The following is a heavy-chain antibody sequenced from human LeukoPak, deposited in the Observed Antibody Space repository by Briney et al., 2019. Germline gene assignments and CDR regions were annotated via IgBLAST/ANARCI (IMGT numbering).Heavy chain of an antibody. J-gene: IGHJ3*02. D-gene: IGHD3-22*01. V-gene: IGHV1-2*06. CDR3: ASFQDSSGYRGAFDI. CDR1: GYTFTGYY. CDR2: INPNSGGT. Sequence: GASVKVACKASGYTFTGYYMHWVRQAPGQGLEWMGRINPNSGGTNYAQKFQGRVTMTRDTSISTAYMELSRLRSDDTAVYYCASFQDSSGYRGAFDIWGQGTMVTVSS.